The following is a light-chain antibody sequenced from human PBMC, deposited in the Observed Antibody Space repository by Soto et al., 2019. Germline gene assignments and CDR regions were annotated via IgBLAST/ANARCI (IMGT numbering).Light chain of an antibody. Sequence: EIVLTQSPATLSLSPGERATLSCRASQSVSSYLAWYQQKPGQAPRLLIYDASNGATGIPARFSGSGSGTDFTLTISSLEPEDFAVYYCQQRSNLFGQGTKVEIK. CDR2: DAS. J-gene: IGKJ1*01. CDR3: QQRSNL. CDR1: QSVSSY. V-gene: IGKV3-11*01.